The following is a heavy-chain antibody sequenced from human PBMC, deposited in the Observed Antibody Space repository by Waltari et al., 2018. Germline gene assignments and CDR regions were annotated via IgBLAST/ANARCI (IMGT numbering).Heavy chain of an antibody. CDR2: ISGSGETT. D-gene: IGHD6-19*01. J-gene: IGHJ4*02. V-gene: IGHV3-23*01. CDR1: GLSFSSYA. Sequence: EVQLLESGGGLVQPGGSLRLSCAASGLSFSSYAMSWVRQAPGKGLEWLSAISGSGETTYYADSVRGRFTISRDNSKDTVFLQINSLRAEDTALYYCAKDPPQGTSGWYYWGQGTLVTVSS. CDR3: AKDPPQGTSGWYY.